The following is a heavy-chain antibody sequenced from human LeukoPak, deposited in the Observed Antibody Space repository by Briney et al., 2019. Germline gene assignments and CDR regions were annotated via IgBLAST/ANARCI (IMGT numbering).Heavy chain of an antibody. CDR3: ARDVAYVGYGSGSYYTN. V-gene: IGHV3-30*01. D-gene: IGHD3-10*01. J-gene: IGHJ4*02. CDR2: ISYDGSNK. Sequence: GGSLRLSCAASGFTFSSYAMHWVRQAPGKGLEWVAVISYDGSNKYYADSVKGRFTISRDNSKNTLYLQMNSLRAEDTAVYYCARDVAYVGYGSGSYYTNWGQGTLVTVSS. CDR1: GFTFSSYA.